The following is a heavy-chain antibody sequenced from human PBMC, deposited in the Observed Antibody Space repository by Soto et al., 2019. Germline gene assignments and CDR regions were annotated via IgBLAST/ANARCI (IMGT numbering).Heavy chain of an antibody. CDR1: GGSISSYY. CDR3: ASTPTGYSSSWYSWLDP. J-gene: IGHJ5*02. V-gene: IGHV4-59*01. CDR2: IYYSGST. Sequence: SETLSLTCTVSGGSISSYYWSWIRQPPGKGLEWIGYIYYSGSTNYNPSLKSRVTISVDTSKNQFSLKLSSVTAADTAVYYCASTPTGYSSSWYSWLDPWRRGTLVTVSS. D-gene: IGHD6-13*01.